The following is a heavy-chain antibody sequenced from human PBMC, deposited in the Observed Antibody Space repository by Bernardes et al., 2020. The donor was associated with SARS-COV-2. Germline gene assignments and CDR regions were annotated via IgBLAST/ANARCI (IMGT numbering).Heavy chain of an antibody. CDR1: GYSISSCYY. Sequence: LESLSLTCAVSGYSISSCYYWGWIRQPAGRTPEWIGSIDRSGQTYYNQSLKSRVTISVDNSKNQLYLKLTSVTAADTAVYYCARDSWIPDYWGQGSLVTVSS. J-gene: IGHJ4*02. CDR2: IDRSGQT. CDR3: ARDSWIPDY. D-gene: IGHD2-15*01. V-gene: IGHV4-38-2*02.